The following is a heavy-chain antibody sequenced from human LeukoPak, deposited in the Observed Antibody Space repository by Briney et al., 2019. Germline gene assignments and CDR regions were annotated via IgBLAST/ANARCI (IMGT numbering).Heavy chain of an antibody. CDR2: ISYDGSNK. CDR1: GFTFSSYG. V-gene: IGHV3-30*03. Sequence: GGSLRLSCAASGFTFSSYGMHWVRQAPGKGLEWVAVISYDGSNKYYADSVKGRSTISRDNSKNTLYLQMNSLRAEDTAVYYCARVVVLRWYYFDYWGQGTLVTVSS. J-gene: IGHJ4*02. CDR3: ARVVVLRWYYFDY. D-gene: IGHD2-8*01.